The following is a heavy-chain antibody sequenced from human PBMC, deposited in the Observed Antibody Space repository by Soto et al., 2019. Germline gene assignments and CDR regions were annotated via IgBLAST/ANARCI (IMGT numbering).Heavy chain of an antibody. D-gene: IGHD1-26*01. Sequence: QVQLVQSGDEVKKPGASVKVSCRASGYTLTNYGISWVRQAPGQGLLWMGWISGHNGNTLYAQNVQGRINLTIDTTSNTADMELMSRKSDDAAMHYCLRDWQGAPWGQGTLVPVAS. CDR1: GYTLTNYG. V-gene: IGHV1-18*01. J-gene: IGHJ5*02. CDR3: LRDWQGAP. CDR2: ISGHNGNT.